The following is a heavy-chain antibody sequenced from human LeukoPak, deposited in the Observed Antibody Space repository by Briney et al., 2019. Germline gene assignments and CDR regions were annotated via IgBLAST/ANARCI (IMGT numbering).Heavy chain of an antibody. CDR2: VYYSGST. CDR3: ARRDYVAWFDP. J-gene: IGHJ5*02. Sequence: SETLSLTCSVSGDSITSGRYYWAWVRQPPGKGLEWIGSVYYSGSTNYNPSLKGRVTISMDKSKNLFSLNLRSVNATDTAVYYCARRDYVAWFDPWGQGSLVIVSS. D-gene: IGHD3-10*02. CDR1: GDSITSGRYY. V-gene: IGHV4-39*01.